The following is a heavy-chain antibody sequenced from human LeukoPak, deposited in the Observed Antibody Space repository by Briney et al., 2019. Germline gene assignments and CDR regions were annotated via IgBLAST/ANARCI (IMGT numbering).Heavy chain of an antibody. Sequence: GGSLRLSCSASGFTFSTYSMNWVRQAPGKGLEWVSSISSSSSYINYADSVKGRFTISRDNAKNSVYLQMNSLRAEDTAVYYCARAGHIVVGPDYWGQGTLVTVSS. V-gene: IGHV3-21*01. CDR2: ISSSSSYI. J-gene: IGHJ4*02. CDR1: GFTFSTYS. D-gene: IGHD2-21*01. CDR3: ARAGHIVVGPDY.